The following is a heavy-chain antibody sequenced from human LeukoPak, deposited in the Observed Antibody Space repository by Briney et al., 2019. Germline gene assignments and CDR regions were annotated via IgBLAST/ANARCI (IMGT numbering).Heavy chain of an antibody. D-gene: IGHD6-13*01. Sequence: GASVMVSCKTSGYTFVAYYMHWVRQAPGQGLEWMGWINPNSGGTNYAQKFQGRVTMTRDTSISTAYMELSRLRSDDTAVYYCARDRGIAAAVTFDPWGQGTLVTVSS. CDR3: ARDRGIAAAVTFDP. J-gene: IGHJ5*02. CDR1: GYTFVAYY. CDR2: INPNSGGT. V-gene: IGHV1-2*02.